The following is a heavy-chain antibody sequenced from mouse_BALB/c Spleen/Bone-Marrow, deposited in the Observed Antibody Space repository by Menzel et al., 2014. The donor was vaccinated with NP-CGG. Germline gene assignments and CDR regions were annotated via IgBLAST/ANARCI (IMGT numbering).Heavy chain of an antibody. CDR1: GFTFSDYY. CDR3: SRDYYGMYFDV. D-gene: IGHD1-1*01. Sequence: EVHLVESGGGLVKPGGSLKLSCAASGFTFSDYYMYWVRQTPEKRLEWVATISDGGSYTYYPDSVEGRFTIARDNAKNNLYLQMSSLRSEDTAMYVCSRDYYGMYFDVWGAGTTVTVSS. CDR2: ISDGGSYT. J-gene: IGHJ1*01. V-gene: IGHV5-4*02.